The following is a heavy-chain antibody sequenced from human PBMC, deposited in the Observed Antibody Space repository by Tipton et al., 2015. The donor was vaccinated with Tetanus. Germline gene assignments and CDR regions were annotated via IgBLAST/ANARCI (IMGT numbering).Heavy chain of an antibody. CDR1: GGSISSGGYY. CDR3: ARDQARGARGWNYFDY. Sequence: LRLSCTVSGGSISSGGYYWSWIRQHPGKGLEWIGDIYNSGSSYYNPSLKSRVTISVDTSKNQFSLKLNSVTAADTAVYYCARDQARGARGWNYFDYWGQGTLVTVSS. CDR2: IYNSGSS. V-gene: IGHV4-31*02. D-gene: IGHD1-26*01. J-gene: IGHJ4*02.